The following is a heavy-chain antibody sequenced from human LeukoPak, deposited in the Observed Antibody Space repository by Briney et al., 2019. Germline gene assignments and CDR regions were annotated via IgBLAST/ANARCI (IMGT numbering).Heavy chain of an antibody. Sequence: SETLSLTCTVSGGSIRSCYWSWMRHPPRKGLEWIGYIYYSGSTNYNPSLKSRVAISVDTSKNQFSLKLSSVTAADTAVYYCARGSRYHYDSSGYYYEEDFQHWGQGTPVSVSS. D-gene: IGHD3-22*01. V-gene: IGHV4-59*01. CDR1: GGSIRSCY. CDR2: IYYSGST. J-gene: IGHJ1*01. CDR3: ARGSRYHYDSSGYYYEEDFQH.